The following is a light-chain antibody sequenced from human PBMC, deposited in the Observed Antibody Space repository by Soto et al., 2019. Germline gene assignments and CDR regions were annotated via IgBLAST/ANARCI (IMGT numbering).Light chain of an antibody. CDR3: QQYGSSTT. J-gene: IGKJ1*01. V-gene: IGKV3-20*01. CDR1: QSVSSNY. CDR2: GAS. Sequence: EIALTQSPDTLSLSPGERATLSCRASQSVSSNYLAWYQQKPGQAPRLLIYGASSRATDIPDRFSGSGSGTDFTLTISRLEPEDFAVYYCQQYGSSTTFGQGTKVDI.